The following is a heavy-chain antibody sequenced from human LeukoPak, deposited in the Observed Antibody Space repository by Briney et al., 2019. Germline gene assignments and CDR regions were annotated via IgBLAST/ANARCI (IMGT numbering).Heavy chain of an antibody. CDR1: GYTFTGYY. CDR2: IDPNSGGT. V-gene: IGHV1-2*02. J-gene: IGHJ4*02. Sequence: ASVKVSCKASGYTFTGYYMHWVRQAPGQGLEWMGWIDPNSGGTNYAQKFQGRVTLTRDTSISTVYMELTTLTSDDTALYYCAVAPGDYWGQGTLVSVSA. CDR3: AVAPGDY. D-gene: IGHD2-21*01.